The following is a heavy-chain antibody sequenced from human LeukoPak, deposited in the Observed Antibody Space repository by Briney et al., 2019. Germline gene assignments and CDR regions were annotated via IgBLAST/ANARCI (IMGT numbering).Heavy chain of an antibody. CDR1: GFTFSSYD. Sequence: PGGSLRLSCAASGFTFSSYDMNWVRQAPGKGLEWVSGISGSGGSTYSVDSVKGRFTVSRDNSKNTLYLQMNSLRAEGTAVYYCARTKPQQFDILSWGQGTLVTVSS. CDR3: ARTKPQQFDILS. CDR2: ISGSGGST. V-gene: IGHV3-23*01. D-gene: IGHD3-9*01. J-gene: IGHJ4*02.